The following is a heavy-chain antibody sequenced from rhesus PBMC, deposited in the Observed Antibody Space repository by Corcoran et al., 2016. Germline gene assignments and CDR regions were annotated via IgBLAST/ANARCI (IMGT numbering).Heavy chain of an antibody. D-gene: IGHD3-16*01. CDR3: ARDSPRYYSGSYYYRDY. CDR1: GGSISSNY. Sequence: QLQLQESGPGLVKPSETLSLTCAVSGGSISSNYWSWIRQPPGKGLELIGRISGSGGTTDYNPSLKSRVTISTDTSKNQFSLKLSSVTAADTAVYYCARDSPRYYSGSYYYRDYWGQGVLVTVSS. V-gene: IGHV4-173*01. CDR2: ISGSGGTT. J-gene: IGHJ4*01.